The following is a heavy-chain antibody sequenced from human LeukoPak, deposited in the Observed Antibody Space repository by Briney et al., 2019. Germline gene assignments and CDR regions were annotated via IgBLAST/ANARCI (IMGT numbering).Heavy chain of an antibody. D-gene: IGHD3/OR15-3a*01. V-gene: IGHV3-7*01. CDR1: GFTFSTYW. CDR2: IKEDGSEK. J-gene: IGHJ4*02. CDR3: ARDNWTDY. Sequence: GGSLRLSCVASGFTFSTYWMSWVRQAPGKGLEWVANIKEDGSEKYYVDSVKGRFTFSRDNAKNSLYLQMNNLRAEDTAVYYCARDNWTDYWGQGTLVTVSS.